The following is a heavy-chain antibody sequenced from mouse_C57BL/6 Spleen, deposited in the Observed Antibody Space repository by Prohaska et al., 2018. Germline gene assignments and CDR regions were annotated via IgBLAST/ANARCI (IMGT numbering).Heavy chain of an antibody. V-gene: IGHV1-26*01. J-gene: IGHJ2*01. CDR3: ARFGNLDY. CDR1: GYTFTDYY. CDR2: INPNNGGT. Sequence: EVQLQQSGPELVKPGASVKISCKASGYTFTDYYMNWVKQSHGKSLEWIGDINPNNGGTSYNQKFKGKATLTVDKSSSTAYMELRSLTSEDSAVYYCARFGNLDYWGQGTTLTVSS. D-gene: IGHD1-1*02.